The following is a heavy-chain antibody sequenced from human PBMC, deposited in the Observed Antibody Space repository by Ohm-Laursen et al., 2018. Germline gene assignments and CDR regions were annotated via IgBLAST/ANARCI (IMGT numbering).Heavy chain of an antibody. V-gene: IGHV3-15*01. CDR3: ATGLPADYCFNI. CDR1: GFTFSNAC. CDR2: IKRKADGETT. Sequence: SLRLSCAASGFTFSNACMSWVRQAPGKGLEWVGRIKRKADGETTDYAAPVKDRLTISRDDSKTTLYLQMNSLKTEDTAVYYYATGLPADYCFNIWGQGTMVTVSS. J-gene: IGHJ3*02. D-gene: IGHD2-15*01.